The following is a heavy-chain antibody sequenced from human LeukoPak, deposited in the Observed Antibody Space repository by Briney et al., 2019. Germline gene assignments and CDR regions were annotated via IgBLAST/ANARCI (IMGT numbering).Heavy chain of an antibody. V-gene: IGHV3-23*01. CDR2: ISGSGGTT. J-gene: IGHJ4*02. D-gene: IGHD6-13*01. CDR3: AKDGQQVRLRNFDS. Sequence: GGSLRLSCAASGFTFSSYGMSWVRQAPGKGLEWVSGISGSGGTTYYGDSMKGRFTISRDSSKSTLYLQMDSLRSEDTAVYYCAKDGQQVRLRNFDSWGQGTLVTVSS. CDR1: GFTFSSYG.